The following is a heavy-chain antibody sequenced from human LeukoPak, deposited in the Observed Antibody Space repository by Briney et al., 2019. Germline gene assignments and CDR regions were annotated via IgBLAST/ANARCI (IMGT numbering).Heavy chain of an antibody. J-gene: IGHJ4*02. CDR3: ARGGIVVVIVFDY. D-gene: IGHD3-22*01. CDR2: IIPILGIA. CDR1: GGTFSSYA. Sequence: SVKVSCKASGGTFSSYAISWVRQAPGQGLEWMGRIIPILGIANYAQKFQGRVTITADKSTSTAYMELSSLRSEDTAVYYCARGGIVVVIVFDYWGQGTLVTVSS. V-gene: IGHV1-69*04.